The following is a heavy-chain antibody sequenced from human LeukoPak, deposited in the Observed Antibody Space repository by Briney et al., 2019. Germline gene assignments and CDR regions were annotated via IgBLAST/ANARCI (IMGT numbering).Heavy chain of an antibody. V-gene: IGHV3-9*03. CDR2: ISWNSGSI. CDR3: AKTPRPDYDSSGYYTYYFDY. J-gene: IGHJ4*02. D-gene: IGHD3-22*01. CDR1: GFTFDDYA. Sequence: GRPLRLSCAASGFTFDDYAMHWVRQAPGKGLEWVSGISWNSGSIGYADSVKGRFTISRDNAKNSLYLQMNSLRAEDMALYYCAKTPRPDYDSSGYYTYYFDYWGQGTLVTVSS.